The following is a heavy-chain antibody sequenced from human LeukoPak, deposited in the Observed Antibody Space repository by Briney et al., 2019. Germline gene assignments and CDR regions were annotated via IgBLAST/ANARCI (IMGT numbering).Heavy chain of an antibody. J-gene: IGHJ4*02. CDR1: GFSFDDYA. V-gene: IGHV3-43*02. CDR2: ISGDGGTT. D-gene: IGHD3-10*01. Sequence: GGSLGLSCAASGFSFDDYAMHWVRQAPGKGLEWVSLISGDGGTTNYADSVQGRFTISRDDSKNTVYLQMNSLRAEDTAVYSCAKYTSGTSYRGLDQWGQGTLVTVSS. CDR3: AKYTSGTSYRGLDQ.